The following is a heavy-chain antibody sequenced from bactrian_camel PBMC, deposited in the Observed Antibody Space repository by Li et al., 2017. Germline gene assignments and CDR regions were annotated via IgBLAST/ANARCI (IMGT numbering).Heavy chain of an antibody. CDR2: INTGGGTT. Sequence: HVQLVESGGGLVQPGGSLRLSSAASGFTFSSYWMYWVRQAPGKGLEWVSAINTGGGTTYYADSVKGRFTISRDIANNTVYLQMNSLKPEDTAVYYCATSIWGRGPRSPSP. V-gene: IGHV3S1*01. CDR1: GFTFSSYW. J-gene: IGHJ4*01.